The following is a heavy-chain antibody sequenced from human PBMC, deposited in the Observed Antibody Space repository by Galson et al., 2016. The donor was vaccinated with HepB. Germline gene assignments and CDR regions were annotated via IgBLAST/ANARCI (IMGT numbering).Heavy chain of an antibody. D-gene: IGHD3-16*01. Sequence: SLRLSCAASGFTFSGDWMAWVRQAPGKGLERLANIKPDGSETYYVDSVKGRFTISRDNAKNSLYLQMSSLTAEDTAVYYCARDDDSWRYWGQGTLVTVSS. CDR3: ARDDDSWRY. V-gene: IGHV3-7*01. CDR2: IKPDGSET. CDR1: GFTFSGDW. J-gene: IGHJ4*02.